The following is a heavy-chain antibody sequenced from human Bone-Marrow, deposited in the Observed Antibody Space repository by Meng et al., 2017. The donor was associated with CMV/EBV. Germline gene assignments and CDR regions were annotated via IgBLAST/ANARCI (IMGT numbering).Heavy chain of an antibody. CDR1: GYTFTGYY. Sequence: ASVKVSCKASGYTFTGYYMHWVRQAPGQGLEWMGWINPNSGGTNYAQKFQGRVTMTRDTSISTAYMELSRLRSDDTAMYYCASLPYCSTTSCYLAPDYGMDVWGQGTTVTVSS. CDR2: INPNSGGT. J-gene: IGHJ6*02. D-gene: IGHD2-2*01. CDR3: ASLPYCSTTSCYLAPDYGMDV. V-gene: IGHV1-2*02.